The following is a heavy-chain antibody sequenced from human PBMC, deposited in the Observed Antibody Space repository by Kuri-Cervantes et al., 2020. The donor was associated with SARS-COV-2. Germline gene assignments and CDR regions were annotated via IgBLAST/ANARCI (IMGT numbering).Heavy chain of an antibody. CDR1: VYTFTSYC. V-gene: IGHV1-18*01. Sequence: ASVKVSCKASVYTFTSYCISWVRPATGQGLEWMGWISAYNGNTNYAQKLQGRVTMTTDTSTSTAYMELRSLRYDDTAVYYCAAPYSYGSGSYATYYYYYGMDVWGQGTTVTVSS. D-gene: IGHD3-10*01. CDR2: ISAYNGNT. J-gene: IGHJ6*02. CDR3: AAPYSYGSGSYATYYYYYGMDV.